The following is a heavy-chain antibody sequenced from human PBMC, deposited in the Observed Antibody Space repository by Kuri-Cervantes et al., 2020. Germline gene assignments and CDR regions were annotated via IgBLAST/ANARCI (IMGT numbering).Heavy chain of an antibody. V-gene: IGHV4-34*01. CDR1: GGSFSAYH. CDR2: INHSGST. Sequence: SETLSLTCAVCGGSFSAYHWTWIRLSVGKGLEWIGEINHSGSTYYNPSLKSRVTISVDTSKNQFSLKLSSVTAADTAVYYCARTLLWFGEKIDYWGQGTLVTVSS. D-gene: IGHD3-10*01. CDR3: ARTLLWFGEKIDY. J-gene: IGHJ4*02.